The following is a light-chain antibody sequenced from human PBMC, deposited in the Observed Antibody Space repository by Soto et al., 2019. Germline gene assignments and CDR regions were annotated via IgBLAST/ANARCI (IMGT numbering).Light chain of an antibody. CDR2: GAS. CDR3: QQTYTTPVIT. V-gene: IGKV1-39*01. J-gene: IGKJ5*01. CDR1: QSISIY. Sequence: DIQMTQSPSSLSASVGDRVTITCRASQSISIYLNWYQLKPGKAPNLLMYGASYLKSGVPTRFSGRGSGGYFGVSMSSLQPKDFAIYYCQQTYTTPVITVGHAARLDIK.